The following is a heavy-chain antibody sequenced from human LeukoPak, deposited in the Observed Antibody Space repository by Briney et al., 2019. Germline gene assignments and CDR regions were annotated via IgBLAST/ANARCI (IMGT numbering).Heavy chain of an antibody. CDR3: ARDRGTMVRGVISWNY. D-gene: IGHD3-10*01. CDR2: ISSSSYI. V-gene: IGHV3-21*01. J-gene: IGHJ4*02. Sequence: PGRSLRLSCAASGFTFSSYSMNWVRQAPGKGLEWVSSISSSSYIYYADSVKGRFTISRDNAKNSLYLQMNSLRAEDTAVYYCARDRGTMVRGVISWNYWGQGTLVTVSS. CDR1: GFTFSSYS.